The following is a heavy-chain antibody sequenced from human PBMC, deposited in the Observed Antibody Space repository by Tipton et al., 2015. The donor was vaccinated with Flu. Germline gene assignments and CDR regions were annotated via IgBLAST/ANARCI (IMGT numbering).Heavy chain of an antibody. D-gene: IGHD6-13*01. V-gene: IGHV4-39*07. Sequence: TLSLTCTVSGGSISSTSYYWGWIRQPPGKGLEWIGSIYYSGSTYYNPSLKSRVTISVDTPKNQFSLKLSSVTAADTAVYYCARARWAAAGTEYYIDYWGQGTLVTVSS. CDR2: IYYSGST. CDR1: GGSISSTSYY. J-gene: IGHJ4*02. CDR3: ARARWAAAGTEYYIDY.